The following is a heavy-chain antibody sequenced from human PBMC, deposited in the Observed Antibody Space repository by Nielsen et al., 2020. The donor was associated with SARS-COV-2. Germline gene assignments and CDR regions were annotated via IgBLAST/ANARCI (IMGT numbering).Heavy chain of an antibody. CDR2: IYYSGST. J-gene: IGHJ4*02. CDR3: ARRGGIRWPDY. V-gene: IGHV4-39*01. CDR1: GGSLSSYY. Sequence: SLTCAVYGGSLSSYYWGWIRQPPGKGLEWIGSIYYSGSTYYNPSLKSRVTISVDTSKNQFSLKLSSVTAADTAVYYCARRGGIRWPDYWGQGTLVTVSS. D-gene: IGHD4-23*01.